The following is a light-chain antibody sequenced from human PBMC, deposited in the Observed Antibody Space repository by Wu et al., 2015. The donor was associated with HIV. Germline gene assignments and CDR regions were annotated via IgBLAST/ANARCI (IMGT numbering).Light chain of an antibody. CDR3: QQYNNWPPRYR. J-gene: IGKJ2*03. CDR2: GAS. V-gene: IGKV3-20*01. Sequence: EIVLTQSPGTLSLSPAEGGTLSCRASQSVNSNYLAWYQHIPGQAPRLLIHGASTRATGIPDRFSGSGSGTDFTLTISRLEPEDFAVYYCQQYNNWPPRYRFGQGTKLEIK. CDR1: QSVNSNY.